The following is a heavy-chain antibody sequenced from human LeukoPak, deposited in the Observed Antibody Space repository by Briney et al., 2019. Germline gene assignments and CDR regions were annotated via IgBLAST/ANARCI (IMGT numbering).Heavy chain of an antibody. CDR2: INHSGST. V-gene: IGHV4-34*01. D-gene: IGHD1-26*01. CDR1: GGSFSGYY. Sequence: KPSETLSLTCAVYGGSFSGYYWSWIRQPPGKGLEWIGEINHSGSTNYNPSLKSRVTISVDTSKNQSSLKLSSVTAADTAVYYCATTSGRDFDYWGQGTLVTVSS. J-gene: IGHJ4*02. CDR3: ATTSGRDFDY.